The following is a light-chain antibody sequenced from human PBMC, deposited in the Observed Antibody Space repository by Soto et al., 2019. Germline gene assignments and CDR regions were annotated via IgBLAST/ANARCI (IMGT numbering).Light chain of an antibody. CDR1: NSDVGGDNY. J-gene: IGLJ3*02. CDR3: SSYTTSTTWV. Sequence: QSALTQPASVSGSPGQSIAISCTGTNSDVGGDNYVSWYQHHPGKAPKLMIYEVSNRPSGVSNRFSGSKSGNTASLTISGLRAEDEADYYCSSYTTSTTWVFGGGTKLTVL. V-gene: IGLV2-14*01. CDR2: EVS.